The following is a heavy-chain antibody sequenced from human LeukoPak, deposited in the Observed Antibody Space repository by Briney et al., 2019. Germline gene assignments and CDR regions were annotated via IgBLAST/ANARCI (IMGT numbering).Heavy chain of an antibody. Sequence: GGSLRLSCAASGFTFSSYSMNWVRQAPGKGLEWVSSISSSSGYIYYADSVKGRFTISRDNAKNSLYLQMNSLRAEDTAVYYCARERITMVRGVYYYYGMDVWGQGTTVTVSS. CDR3: ARERITMVRGVYYYYGMDV. J-gene: IGHJ6*02. D-gene: IGHD3-10*01. CDR1: GFTFSSYS. CDR2: ISSSSGYI. V-gene: IGHV3-21*01.